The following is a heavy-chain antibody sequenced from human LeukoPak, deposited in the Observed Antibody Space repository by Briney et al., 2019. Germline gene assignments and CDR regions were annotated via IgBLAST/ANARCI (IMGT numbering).Heavy chain of an antibody. V-gene: IGHV4-59*12. CDR2: IYYSGST. D-gene: IGHD2-21*01. CDR3: ASLWPRKDY. Sequence: SETLSLTCTVSGGSISSYYWSWIRQPPGKGLEWIGYIYYSGSTNYNPSLKSRVTISVDTSKNQFSLKLSSVTAADTAVYYCASLWPRKDYWGQGTLVTVSS. CDR1: GGSISSYY. J-gene: IGHJ4*02.